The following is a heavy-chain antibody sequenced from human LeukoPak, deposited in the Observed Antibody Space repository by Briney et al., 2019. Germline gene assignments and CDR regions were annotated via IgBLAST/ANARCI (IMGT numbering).Heavy chain of an antibody. CDR3: AKDRGNDFWSGYRHYYFDY. Sequence: GGSLRLSCAASGFTFSSYAMSWVRQAPGKGLEWVSAISGSGGSTYYADSVKGRFTISRDNSKNTLYLQMNSLRAEDTAVYYCAKDRGNDFWSGYRHYYFDYWGQGTLVTVSS. J-gene: IGHJ4*02. D-gene: IGHD3-3*01. CDR1: GFTFSSYA. CDR2: ISGSGGST. V-gene: IGHV3-23*01.